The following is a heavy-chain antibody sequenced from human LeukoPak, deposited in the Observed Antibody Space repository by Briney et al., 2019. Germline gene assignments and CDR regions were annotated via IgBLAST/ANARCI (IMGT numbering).Heavy chain of an antibody. J-gene: IGHJ5*02. CDR2: IKQDGSGK. CDR1: GFTFSSYW. CDR3: ARDRRYCSSTSGLRGDWFDP. Sequence: GGSLRLSCAASGFTFSSYWMSWVRQAPGKGLEWVANIKQDGSGKYYVDSVKGRFTISRDNAKNSLYLQMNSLSVEDTAVYYCARDRRYCSSTSGLRGDWFDPWGQGTLVTVSS. V-gene: IGHV3-7*01. D-gene: IGHD2-2*01.